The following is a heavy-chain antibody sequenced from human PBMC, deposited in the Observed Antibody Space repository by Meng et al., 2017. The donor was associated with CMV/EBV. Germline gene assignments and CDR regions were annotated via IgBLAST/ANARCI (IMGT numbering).Heavy chain of an antibody. Sequence: SVKVSCKASGGTFSSYTISWVRQAPGQGLEWMGRIIPILGIANYAQKFQGRVTITADKSTSTAYMELSSLRSGDTAVYYCARVRSEVGALWGLWTSFDPWGQGTLVTVSS. V-gene: IGHV1-69*02. J-gene: IGHJ5*02. CDR3: ARVRSEVGALWGLWTSFDP. CDR1: GGTFSSYT. CDR2: IIPILGIA. D-gene: IGHD1-26*01.